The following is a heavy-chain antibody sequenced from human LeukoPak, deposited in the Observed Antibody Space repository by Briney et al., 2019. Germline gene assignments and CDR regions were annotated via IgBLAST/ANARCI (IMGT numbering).Heavy chain of an antibody. D-gene: IGHD6-13*01. CDR3: AKAAAAPGFDF. CDR2: VSGSGDRM. Sequence: AGGSLRLSCAASGFTSSSYALNWVRQAPGKGLEWVATVSGSGDRMYHANSVKGRFTISRDNSKNTIYLQMNSLRAEDTALYYCAKAAAAPGFDFWGREPWSPSPQ. V-gene: IGHV3-23*01. J-gene: IGHJ4*02. CDR1: GFTSSSYA.